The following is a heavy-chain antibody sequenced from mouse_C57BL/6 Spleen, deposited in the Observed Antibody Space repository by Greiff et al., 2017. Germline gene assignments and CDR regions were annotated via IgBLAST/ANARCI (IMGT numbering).Heavy chain of an antibody. J-gene: IGHJ1*03. Sequence: QVQLQQPGAELVMPGASVKLSCKASGYTFTSYWMHWVKQRPGQGLEWIGEIDPSDSYTNYNQKFKGKSTLTVDKSSSTAYMQLSSLTSEDSAVYYCARWATVGYFDVWGTGPRSPSPQ. V-gene: IGHV1-69*01. CDR1: GYTFTSYW. CDR3: ARWATVGYFDV. CDR2: IDPSDSYT. D-gene: IGHD1-1*01.